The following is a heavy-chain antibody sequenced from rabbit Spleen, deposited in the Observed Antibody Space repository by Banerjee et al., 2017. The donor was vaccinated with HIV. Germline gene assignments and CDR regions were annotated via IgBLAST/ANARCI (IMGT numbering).Heavy chain of an antibody. CDR3: ARAAGNSVYYHFNL. CDR2: IATGSGST. CDR1: GFDFSSNA. D-gene: IGHD8-1*01. J-gene: IGHJ4*01. V-gene: IGHV1S40*01. Sequence: QSLEESGGGLVQPGGSLTLTCTASGFDFSSNAMCWVRQAPGKGLEWIGCIATGSGSTYYATWAKGRFTISKTSSTMMTLQMTSLTGADTATYFCARAAGNSVYYHFNLWGPGTLVTVS.